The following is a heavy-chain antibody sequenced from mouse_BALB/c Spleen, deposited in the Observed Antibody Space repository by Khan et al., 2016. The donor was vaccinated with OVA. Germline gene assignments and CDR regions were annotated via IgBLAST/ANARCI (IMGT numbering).Heavy chain of an antibody. V-gene: IGHV5-6*01. CDR2: ISSGGDYT. CDR1: GFTFSSYS. CDR3: ASHLNGSFAY. J-gene: IGHJ3*01. Sequence: EVELVESGGDLVKPGGSLKLSCAASGFTFSSYSMSWVRQTPDKRLEWVATISSGGDYTYYPDSVTGRFTISRDNAKNTLYLQMSSLKSEDTAMYYCASHLNGSFAYWGQGTLVTVSA.